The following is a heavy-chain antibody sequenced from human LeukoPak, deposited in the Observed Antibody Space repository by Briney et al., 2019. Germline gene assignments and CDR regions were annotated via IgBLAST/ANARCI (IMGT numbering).Heavy chain of an antibody. Sequence: PGGSLRLSCGASGFTFSSHAMHWVRQAPGKGLEYVSSTNTDGNYIYYVESVRGRFTISRDNSKNTLHLQMVSLRRDDMGVYYCARGGTYSSSSLNSWGQGTLVTVSS. V-gene: IGHV3-64*02. CDR1: GFTFSSHA. J-gene: IGHJ4*02. D-gene: IGHD6-6*01. CDR3: ARGGTYSSSSLNS. CDR2: TNTDGNYI.